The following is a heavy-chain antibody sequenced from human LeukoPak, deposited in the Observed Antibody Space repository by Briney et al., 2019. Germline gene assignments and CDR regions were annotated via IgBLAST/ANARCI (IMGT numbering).Heavy chain of an antibody. J-gene: IGHJ4*02. D-gene: IGHD3-3*01. CDR2: IIPIFGTA. Sequence: ASVKVSCKASGGTFSSYAISWVRQAPGQGLEWMGGIIPIFGTANYAQKFQGRVTITTDESTSTAYMELSSLRSEDTAVYYCARWATSGYSFFDYWGQGTLDTVSS. CDR1: GGTFSSYA. CDR3: ARWATSGYSFFDY. V-gene: IGHV1-69*05.